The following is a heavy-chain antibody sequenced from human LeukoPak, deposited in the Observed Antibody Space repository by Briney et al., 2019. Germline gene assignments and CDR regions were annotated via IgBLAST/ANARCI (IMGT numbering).Heavy chain of an antibody. CDR3: ARVVVPAAPLDY. CDR2: IYYSGST. Sequence: SETLSLTCTVSGGFISSGGYYWSWIRQHPGKGLEWIGYIYYSGSTYYNPSLKSRVTISVDTSKNQFSLKLSSVTAADTAVYYCARVVVPAAPLDYWGQGTLVTVSS. D-gene: IGHD2-2*01. CDR1: GGFISSGGYY. J-gene: IGHJ4*02. V-gene: IGHV4-31*03.